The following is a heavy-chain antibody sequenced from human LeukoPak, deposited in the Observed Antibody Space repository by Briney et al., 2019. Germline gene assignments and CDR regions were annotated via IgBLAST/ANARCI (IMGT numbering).Heavy chain of an antibody. D-gene: IGHD2-2*01. V-gene: IGHV3-66*01. CDR1: GFTVSSNY. CDR3: ARVVMWGFCSGTSCHNWFDP. J-gene: IGHJ5*02. Sequence: GGSLRLSCAASGFTVSSNYMSWVRQAPGKGLEWVSVIYSGGSTYYADSVKGRFTISRDNAKNSLYLQMNSLRAEDTAVYYCARVVMWGFCSGTSCHNWFDPWGQGTLVTVSS. CDR2: IYSGGST.